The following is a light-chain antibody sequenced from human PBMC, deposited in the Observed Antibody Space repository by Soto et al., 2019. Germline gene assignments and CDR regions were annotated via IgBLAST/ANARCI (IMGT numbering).Light chain of an antibody. CDR3: SSYAGSNNYV. Sequence: QYVLTQPPSASGAPGQSGTISCTGTSSDVGAYTYVSWYQQHPGKAPKLMIYGVTERPSGVPDRFSGSKSGNTASLTVSGLQTEDEAYYYCSSYAGSNNYVFGTGTKVTVL. CDR2: GVT. CDR1: SSDVGAYTY. J-gene: IGLJ1*01. V-gene: IGLV2-8*01.